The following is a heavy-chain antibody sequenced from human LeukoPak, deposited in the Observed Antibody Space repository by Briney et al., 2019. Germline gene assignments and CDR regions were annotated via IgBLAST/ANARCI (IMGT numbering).Heavy chain of an antibody. Sequence: GGSLRLSCAASGFTFSSYPLNWVRQAPGKGLEWVSSISGSGDSTYYADSVKGRFTISRDNFKNMLYLQMNSLRADDTAVYYCAREYYYGSGNYGGFDYWGQGTLVTVSS. V-gene: IGHV3-23*01. CDR1: GFTFSSYP. CDR3: AREYYYGSGNYGGFDY. D-gene: IGHD3-10*01. CDR2: ISGSGDST. J-gene: IGHJ4*02.